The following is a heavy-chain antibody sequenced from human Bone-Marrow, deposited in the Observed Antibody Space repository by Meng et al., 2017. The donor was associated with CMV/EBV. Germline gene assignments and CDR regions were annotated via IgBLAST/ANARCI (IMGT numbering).Heavy chain of an antibody. CDR1: GFTFSSYA. CDR3: ARDIRAESSGWYSLFYYYGMDV. D-gene: IGHD6-19*01. Sequence: GESLKISCAASGFTFSSYAMSWVRQAPGKGLEWVSAISGSGGSTYYADSVKGRFTISRDNAKNSLYLQMNSLRAEDTALYYCARDIRAESSGWYSLFYYYGMDVWGQGTTVTVSS. V-gene: IGHV3-23*01. J-gene: IGHJ6*02. CDR2: ISGSGGST.